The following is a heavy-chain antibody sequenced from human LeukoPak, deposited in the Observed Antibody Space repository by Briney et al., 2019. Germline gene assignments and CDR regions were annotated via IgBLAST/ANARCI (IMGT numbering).Heavy chain of an antibody. CDR1: GCTFSSYN. Sequence: GGSLRPSCAASGCTFSSYNMNWVRQAPGKGLEWVSYISTSSNTIYYADSVKGRFTISRDNAKNSLYLQMNDLRAEDTAVYYCARVGSYGMDVWGQGTTVTVSS. V-gene: IGHV3-48*01. CDR3: ARVGSYGMDV. D-gene: IGHD3-10*01. CDR2: ISTSSNTI. J-gene: IGHJ6*02.